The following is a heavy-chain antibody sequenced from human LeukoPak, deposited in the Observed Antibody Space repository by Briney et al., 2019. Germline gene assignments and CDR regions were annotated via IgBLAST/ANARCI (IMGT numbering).Heavy chain of an antibody. J-gene: IGHJ4*02. CDR1: GFTFSSYS. CDR2: ISDNSGTT. CDR3: ASSLFAGTFDY. D-gene: IGHD6-13*01. Sequence: GGSLRLSCAASGFTFSSYSMNWVRQAPGKGLEWVSYISDNSGTTYYADSVKGRFTISRDNAKNSLYLQMNSLRAEDTAVYYCASSLFAGTFDYWGQGTLVTVSS. V-gene: IGHV3-48*04.